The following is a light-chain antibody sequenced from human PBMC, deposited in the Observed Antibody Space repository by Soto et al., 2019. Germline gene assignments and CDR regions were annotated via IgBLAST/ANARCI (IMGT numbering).Light chain of an antibody. V-gene: IGLV4-60*02. CDR1: SGHSSYI. Sequence: QSVLTQSSSASASLGSSVKLTCTLSSGHSSYIIAWHQQQPGKAPRYLMKIEGSGSYNKGNGVPDSCSGSSSGADRYLTISNLQFADEADYYCETWDSNTHTVFGGGTKLTVL. CDR3: ETWDSNTHTV. CDR2: IEGSGSY. J-gene: IGLJ3*02.